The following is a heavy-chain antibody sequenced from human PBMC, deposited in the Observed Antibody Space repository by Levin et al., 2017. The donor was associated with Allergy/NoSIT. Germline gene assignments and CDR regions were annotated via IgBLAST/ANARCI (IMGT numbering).Heavy chain of an antibody. CDR1: GGSISSYY. CDR3: AREVRDSSGYSLDV. V-gene: IGHV4-59*01. Sequence: SETLSLTCTVSGGSISSYYWSWIRQPPGKGLEWIGYIYYSGSTNYNPSLKSRVTISVDTSKNQFSLKLSSVTAADTAVYYCAREVRDSSGYSLDVWGQGTTVTVSS. D-gene: IGHD3-22*01. CDR2: IYYSGST. J-gene: IGHJ6*02.